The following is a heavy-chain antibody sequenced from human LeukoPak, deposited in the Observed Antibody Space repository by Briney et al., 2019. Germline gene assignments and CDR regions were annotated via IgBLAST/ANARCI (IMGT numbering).Heavy chain of an antibody. CDR1: GYTFTSYD. D-gene: IGHD6-19*01. CDR2: MNPNSGNT. J-gene: IGHJ4*02. Sequence: GASVKVSCKASGYTFTSYDINWVRQATGQGLEWMGWMNPNSGNTGYAQKFQDRVTMTRNTSISTAYMELSSLRSEDTAVYYCARDRQWLAYFDYWGQGTLVTVSS. V-gene: IGHV1-8*01. CDR3: ARDRQWLAYFDY.